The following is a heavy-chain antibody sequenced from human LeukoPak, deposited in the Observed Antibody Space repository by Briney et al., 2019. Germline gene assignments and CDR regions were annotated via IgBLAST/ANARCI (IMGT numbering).Heavy chain of an antibody. CDR3: AKGSFDP. V-gene: IGHV3-30*18. Sequence: GGSLRLSCAASGFTFSSYGMHWVRQAPGKGLEWVAVISYDGSNKYYADSVKGRFTISRDNSKNTLYLQMNSLRAEDTAVYYGAKGSFDPWSQGTLVTVSS. CDR1: GFTFSSYG. J-gene: IGHJ5*02. CDR2: ISYDGSNK.